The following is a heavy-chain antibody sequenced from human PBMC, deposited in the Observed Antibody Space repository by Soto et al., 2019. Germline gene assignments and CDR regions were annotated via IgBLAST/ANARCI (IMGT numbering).Heavy chain of an antibody. CDR1: GRTLINHW. V-gene: IGHV5-51*01. D-gene: IGHD6-19*01. J-gene: IGHJ3*02. Sequence: PGESLKISCKVSGRTLINHWIAWVRQMPGKGLEWMGIIYPGDSDARYSPSFAGQVTISVDKSITTAYLHGSSLEASDSAVYYCARQGDMAATPADAFDIWGQGTLVTVSS. CDR2: IYPGDSDA. CDR3: ARQGDMAATPADAFDI.